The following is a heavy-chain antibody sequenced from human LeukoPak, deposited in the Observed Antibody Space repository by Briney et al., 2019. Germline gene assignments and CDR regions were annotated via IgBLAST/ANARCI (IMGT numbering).Heavy chain of an antibody. Sequence: GASVKVSCKASGYTFTSYGISWVRQAPGQGLEWMGWISAYNGYTNYAQKLQGRVTMTTDTSTSTAYMELRSLRSDDTAVYYCARDSGWYTMYYFDYWGQGTLVTVSS. J-gene: IGHJ4*02. CDR1: GYTFTSYG. D-gene: IGHD2-15*01. V-gene: IGHV1-18*01. CDR2: ISAYNGYT. CDR3: ARDSGWYTMYYFDY.